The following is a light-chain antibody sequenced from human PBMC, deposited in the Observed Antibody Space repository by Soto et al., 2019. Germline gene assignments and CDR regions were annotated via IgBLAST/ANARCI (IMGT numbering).Light chain of an antibody. J-gene: IGKJ2*01. V-gene: IGKV3-20*01. CDR1: QSVSNTQ. CDR3: HQYDTSPHT. Sequence: EIGLTQSTGPLSLSPGESATLSCRASQSVSNTQVAWYQQKPGQAPRLLIYGSSSRATGILDRFSGVGSETDVALTIGSREPEDFALYYCHQYDTSPHTFRQGTKLEIK. CDR2: GSS.